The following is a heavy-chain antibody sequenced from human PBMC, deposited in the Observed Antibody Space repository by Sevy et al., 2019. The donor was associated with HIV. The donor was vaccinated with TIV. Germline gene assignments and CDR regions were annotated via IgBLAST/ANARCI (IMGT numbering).Heavy chain of an antibody. CDR1: GFTFSSYA. V-gene: IGHV3-30-3*01. Sequence: GGSLRLSCAASGFTFSSYAMHWVRQAPGKGLEWVAVISYDGSNKYYADSVKGRFTISRDNSKNTLYLQMNSLRAEDTAVYYCARDLRSSARYGMDVWGQGTTVTVSS. CDR2: ISYDGSNK. CDR3: ARDLRSSARYGMDV. D-gene: IGHD2-2*01. J-gene: IGHJ6*02.